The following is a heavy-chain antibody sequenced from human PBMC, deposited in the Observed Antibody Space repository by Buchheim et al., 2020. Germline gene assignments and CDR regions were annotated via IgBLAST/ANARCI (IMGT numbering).Heavy chain of an antibody. J-gene: IGHJ4*02. Sequence: QVHLVQSGAEVKKPGSSVKVSCKTSGGTFSNYAISWVRQAPGQGLEWMGIIIPTFDTTNYAQKFQDRVTITADKSTSIAYMYLSSLRSEDTAIYYCARVLYYGSGIIFDYWGQGSL. CDR3: ARVLYYGSGIIFDY. CDR2: IIPTFDTT. D-gene: IGHD3-10*01. CDR1: GGTFSNYA. V-gene: IGHV1-69*06.